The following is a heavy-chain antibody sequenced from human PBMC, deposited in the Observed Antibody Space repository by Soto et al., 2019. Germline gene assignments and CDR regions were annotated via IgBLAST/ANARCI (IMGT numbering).Heavy chain of an antibody. J-gene: IGHJ5*02. CDR3: ARGTRVVVVAATRGGGWFDP. V-gene: IGHV3-48*02. CDR1: GFTFSSYS. CDR2: MSSSSSTI. Sequence: EVQLVESGGGLVQPGGALRLSCAASGFTFSSYSMNWVRQAPGKGLEWVSYMSSSSSTIYYADSVKGRFTISRDHAKNSLYLQMNSLRDEDTAVYYCARGTRVVVVAATRGGGWFDPWGQGTLVTVSS. D-gene: IGHD2-15*01.